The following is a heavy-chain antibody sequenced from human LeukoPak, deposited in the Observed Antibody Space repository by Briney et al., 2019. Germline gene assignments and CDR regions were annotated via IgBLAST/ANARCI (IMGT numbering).Heavy chain of an antibody. CDR1: GGSISSYY. V-gene: IGHV4-59*01. Sequence: PSETLSLTCTVSGGSISSYYWSWIRQPPGKGLEWIGYIYYSGSTNYNPSLKSRVTISVDTSKNQFSLKLSSVTAADTAVYYCARGYSSPSAGVDYWGQGTLVTVSS. CDR2: IYYSGST. D-gene: IGHD6-6*01. J-gene: IGHJ4*02. CDR3: ARGYSSPSAGVDY.